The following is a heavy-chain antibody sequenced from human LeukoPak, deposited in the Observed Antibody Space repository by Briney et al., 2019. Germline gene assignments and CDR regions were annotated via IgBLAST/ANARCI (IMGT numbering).Heavy chain of an antibody. V-gene: IGHV1-18*01. CDR2: ISADKGNT. CDR3: ARDPCSGSSCHDAFDI. D-gene: IGHD2-15*01. Sequence: ASVKVSCKASGYTFSSYGISWVRQAPGQGLEWVGWISADKGNTNYAQKVQGRVTMTTDTSTSTAYMELRSLRSDDTAVYYCARDPCSGSSCHDAFDIWGQGTMVTVSS. CDR1: GYTFSSYG. J-gene: IGHJ3*02.